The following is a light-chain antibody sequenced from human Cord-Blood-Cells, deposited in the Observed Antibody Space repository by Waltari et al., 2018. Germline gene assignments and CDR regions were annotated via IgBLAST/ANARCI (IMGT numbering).Light chain of an antibody. CDR2: AAS. Sequence: DIQMTQPPSSLSASVGDRVTITCRASPRISSYLNWYQLNPGKAPKLLIYAASSLQSAVPLRFSGRGSETDFTLTSCSLQPEDFATYYCEQSFSTMVTFGGGTKVEIK. CDR3: EQSFSTMVT. J-gene: IGKJ4*01. CDR1: PRISSY. V-gene: IGKV1-39*01.